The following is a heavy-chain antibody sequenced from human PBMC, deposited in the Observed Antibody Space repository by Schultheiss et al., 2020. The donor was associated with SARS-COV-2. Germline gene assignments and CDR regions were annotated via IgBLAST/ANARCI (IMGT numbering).Heavy chain of an antibody. D-gene: IGHD2-15*01. Sequence: GSLRLSCTVSGGSISSYYWSWIRQPPGKGLEWIGSIYHSGSTYYNPSLKSRVTISVDTSKNQFSLKLSSVTAADTAVYYCARDVPRYCSGGSCYPGDYWGQGTLVTVSS. CDR2: IYHSGST. CDR1: GGSISSYY. J-gene: IGHJ4*02. CDR3: ARDVPRYCSGGSCYPGDY. V-gene: IGHV4-38-2*02.